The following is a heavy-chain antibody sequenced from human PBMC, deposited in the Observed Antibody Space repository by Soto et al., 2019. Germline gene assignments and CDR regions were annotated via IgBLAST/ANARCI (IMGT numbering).Heavy chain of an antibody. CDR1: GVSISSYY. CDR3: ARGLYYDFWSGYYTANWFDP. D-gene: IGHD3-3*01. V-gene: IGHV4-59*01. CDR2: IYYSGST. J-gene: IGHJ5*02. Sequence: SETLSLTCTVSGVSISSYYWSWIRQPPGKGLEWIGYIYYSGSTNYNPSLKSRVTISVDTSKNQFSLKLSSVTAADTAVYYCARGLYYDFWSGYYTANWFDPWGQGTLVTVSS.